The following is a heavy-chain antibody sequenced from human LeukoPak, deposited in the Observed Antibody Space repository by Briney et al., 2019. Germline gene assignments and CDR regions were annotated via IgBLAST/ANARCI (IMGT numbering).Heavy chain of an antibody. V-gene: IGHV1-46*01. J-gene: IGHJ3*02. CDR2: INPSGGST. D-gene: IGHD2-2*01. CDR3: ARNNGQDYQKGAFDI. CDR1: GYTFTSYY. Sequence: ASVKVSCKASGYTFTSYYMHWVRQAPGQGLEWMGIINPSGGSTSYAQKFQGRVTMTRDTSTSTDYMELSSLRSGDTAVYYCARNNGQDYQKGAFDIWGQGTMVTVSS.